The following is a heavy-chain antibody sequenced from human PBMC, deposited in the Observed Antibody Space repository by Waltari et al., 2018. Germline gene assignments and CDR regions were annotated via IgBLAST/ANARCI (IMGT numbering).Heavy chain of an antibody. CDR1: GFTVSSNY. Sequence: EVQLVESGGGLIQPGGSLRLSCAASGFTVSSNYISWVRQAPGKGLEWVSVSYSDGYTYYADSVRGRFTISRDNSKNTLFLQMNSLRAEDTAVYYCVRGRPASYFDYWGQGTLVTVSS. J-gene: IGHJ4*02. D-gene: IGHD1-26*01. CDR2: SYSDGYT. V-gene: IGHV3-53*01. CDR3: VRGRPASYFDY.